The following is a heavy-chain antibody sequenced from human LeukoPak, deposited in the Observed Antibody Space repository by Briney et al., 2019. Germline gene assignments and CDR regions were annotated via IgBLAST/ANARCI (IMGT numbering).Heavy chain of an antibody. Sequence: SETLSLTRTVSGGSISSGDYYWSWIRQPPGKGLEWIGYIYYSGSTYYNPSLKSRVTISVDTSKNQFSLKLSSVTAADTAVYYCARRSGTLEMGYWFDPWGQGTLVTVSS. CDR2: IYYSGST. CDR3: ARRSGTLEMGYWFDP. CDR1: GGSISSGDYY. V-gene: IGHV4-30-4*01. D-gene: IGHD5-24*01. J-gene: IGHJ5*02.